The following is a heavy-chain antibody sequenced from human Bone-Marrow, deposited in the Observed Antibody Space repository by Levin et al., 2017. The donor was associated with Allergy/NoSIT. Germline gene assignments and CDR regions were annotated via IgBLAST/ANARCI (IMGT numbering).Heavy chain of an antibody. Sequence: GGSLRLSCAASGFTVSSNYMSWVRQAPGKGLEWVSVIYSGGSTYYADSVKGRFTISRDNSKNTLYLHMNSLRAEDTAVYYCARVPPNYDTRDWGYYYMDVWGKGTTVTVSS. CDR1: GFTVSSNY. D-gene: IGHD3-9*01. V-gene: IGHV3-53*01. CDR2: IYSGGST. CDR3: ARVPPNYDTRDWGYYYMDV. J-gene: IGHJ6*03.